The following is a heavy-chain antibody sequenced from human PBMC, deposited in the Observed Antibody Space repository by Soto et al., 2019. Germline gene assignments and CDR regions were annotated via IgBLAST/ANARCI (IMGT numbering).Heavy chain of an antibody. CDR3: ARRARPDFYYMDV. Sequence: GGSLRHSCAASGFTLSGYAMDWVRQAPGKGLEYVSGISSNGVGTYYANSVQGRFTISRDNSKNTVYLQMGSLSPEDMAVYYCARRARPDFYYMDVWGKGTTVTVSS. D-gene: IGHD6-6*01. CDR2: ISSNGVGT. J-gene: IGHJ6*03. V-gene: IGHV3-64*01. CDR1: GFTLSGYA.